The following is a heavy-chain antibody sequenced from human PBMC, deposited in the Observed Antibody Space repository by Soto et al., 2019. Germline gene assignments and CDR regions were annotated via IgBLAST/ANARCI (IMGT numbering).Heavy chain of an antibody. CDR2: ISYDGSNK. Sequence: QVQLVESGGGVVQPGRSLRLSCAASGFTFSSYAMHWVRQAPGKGLERVAVISYDGSNKYYADSVKGRFTISRDNSKNSLDLQMNRLRDEETAVYYCARDVGGYCCGGSCYSGWFDPWGQGTLVTVSS. CDR1: GFTFSSYA. CDR3: ARDVGGYCCGGSCYSGWFDP. V-gene: IGHV3-30-3*01. J-gene: IGHJ5*02. D-gene: IGHD2-15*01.